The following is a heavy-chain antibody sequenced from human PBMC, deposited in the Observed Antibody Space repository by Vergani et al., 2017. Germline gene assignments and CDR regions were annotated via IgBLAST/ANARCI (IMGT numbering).Heavy chain of an antibody. D-gene: IGHD2-2*02. V-gene: IGHV4-39*07. CDR3: ATIGYRRWGYYFDY. J-gene: IGHJ4*02. Sequence: QVQMQESGPGLVKPSETLSLICTVSGGSINPSSSFWGWIRQSPGKGLEWIGEICHTEDTKYSPSLKSRVTVSVDESRNLFSLRLNSVTAADTAVYYCATIGYRRWGYYFDYWGQGILVTVSS. CDR2: ICHTEDT. CDR1: GGSINPSSSF.